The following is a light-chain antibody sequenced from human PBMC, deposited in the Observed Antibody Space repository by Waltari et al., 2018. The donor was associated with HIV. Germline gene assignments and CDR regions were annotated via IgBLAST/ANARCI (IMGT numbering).Light chain of an antibody. V-gene: IGKV4-1*01. J-gene: IGKJ1*01. CDR1: QSVLYSPNNKNY. CDR3: QQCYSTPWT. Sequence: DIVMTQSPDSLAVSLGERATINCKSSQSVLYSPNNKNYLAWYQQRTGQPPKLLIYWASIREYGVPDRFSGSGSGTDFTLTISSLQAEDVAVYYCQQCYSTPWTFGQGTKVEIK. CDR2: WAS.